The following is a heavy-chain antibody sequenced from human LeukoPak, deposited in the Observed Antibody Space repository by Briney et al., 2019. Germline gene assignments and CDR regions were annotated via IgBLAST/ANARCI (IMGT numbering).Heavy chain of an antibody. Sequence: ESLTISCKGSGYSFTSYWIGWVRQMPGKGLEWMGFIYPGDSDTRYSPSFQGQVTISADKSISTAYMQWSSLKASDTAIYYCARQGRYYYDSSGPFDYWGQGTLVTVSS. V-gene: IGHV5-51*01. CDR2: IYPGDSDT. D-gene: IGHD3-22*01. CDR3: ARQGRYYYDSSGPFDY. J-gene: IGHJ4*02. CDR1: GYSFTSYW.